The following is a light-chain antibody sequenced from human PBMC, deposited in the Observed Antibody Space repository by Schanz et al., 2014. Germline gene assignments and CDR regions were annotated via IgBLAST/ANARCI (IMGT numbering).Light chain of an antibody. CDR2: AAS. J-gene: IGKJ4*01. V-gene: IGKV3-15*01. CDR1: QSVASN. Sequence: EIVMTQSPATLSVSPGERATLSCRASQSVASNLAWYQQKPGQAPRLLIYAASTRATGIPARFSGSGSGTEFTLTISSLQPEDFAVYYCQQRSNLLTFGGGTKVEIK. CDR3: QQRSNLLT.